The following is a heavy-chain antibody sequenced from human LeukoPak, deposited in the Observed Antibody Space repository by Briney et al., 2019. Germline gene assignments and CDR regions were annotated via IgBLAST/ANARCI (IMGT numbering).Heavy chain of an antibody. CDR2: ISSSSSYI. V-gene: IGHV3-21*01. J-gene: IGHJ4*02. CDR1: GFTFSSYS. Sequence: PGGSLRLSCAASGFTFSSYSMNWVRQAPGKGLEWVSSISSSSSYIYYADSVKGRFTISRDNAKNSLYLQMNSLRAEDTAVYYCASELSHYYDSSGYLDYWGQGTLVTVSS. D-gene: IGHD3-22*01. CDR3: ASELSHYYDSSGYLDY.